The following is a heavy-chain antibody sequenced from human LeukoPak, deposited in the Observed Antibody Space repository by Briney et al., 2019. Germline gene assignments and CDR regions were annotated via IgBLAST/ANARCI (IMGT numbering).Heavy chain of an antibody. V-gene: IGHV3-21*01. J-gene: IGHJ4*02. CDR1: VFTFSSYS. Sequence: GGSLRLSCAASVFTFSSYSMNSVRQAPGKGLEWVSSISSSSSYIYYADSVKGRFTISRDNAKNSLYLQMNSLRAEDTAVYYCASFYTVPLRNDYWGQGTLVTVSS. CDR2: ISSSSSYI. D-gene: IGHD2-2*02. CDR3: ASFYTVPLRNDY.